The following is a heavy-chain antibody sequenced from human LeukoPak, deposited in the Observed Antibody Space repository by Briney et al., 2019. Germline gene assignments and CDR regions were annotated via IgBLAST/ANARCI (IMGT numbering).Heavy chain of an antibody. CDR1: GYSISSGYY. CDR2: GHYSGTT. CDR3: ARHGTGTGYPLDY. D-gene: IGHD3/OR15-3a*01. Sequence: SETLSLTCAVSGYSISSGYYWSWIRQSPGKGLEWIAYGHYSGTTNYNPSLKSRVTISVDTSKNQFSLKLTSVSAADTAMYYCARHGTGTGYPLDYWGLGTLVTDSS. V-gene: IGHV4-38-2*01. J-gene: IGHJ4*02.